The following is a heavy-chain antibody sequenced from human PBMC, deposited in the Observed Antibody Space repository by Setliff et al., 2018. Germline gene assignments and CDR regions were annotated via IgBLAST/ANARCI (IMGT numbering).Heavy chain of an antibody. CDR1: GYTFTGHY. CDR2: INPSSGRT. V-gene: IGHV1-46*01. D-gene: IGHD3-22*01. CDR3: ARDVFPYHYEGAFDI. J-gene: IGHJ3*02. Sequence: ASVKVSCKASGYTFTGHYMHWVRQAPGLGLEWMGTINPSSGRTSYAQKFQGRVTMARDTSTSTVYMDMSSLRSEDTAVYYCARDVFPYHYEGAFDIWRQGTMVTVSS.